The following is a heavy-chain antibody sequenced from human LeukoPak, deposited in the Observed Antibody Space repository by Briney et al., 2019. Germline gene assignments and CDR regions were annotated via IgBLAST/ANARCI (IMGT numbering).Heavy chain of an antibody. Sequence: SSETLSLTCAVSGNSISNTYYWGWIRQPPGKELEWIGSIYNSGSTHYNPSLKSRVTISVDTSKNQFSLKLNSVTAADTAVYYCARNSSGNYFDYWGQGTLVTVSS. J-gene: IGHJ4*02. CDR2: IYNSGST. CDR1: GNSISNTYY. V-gene: IGHV4-38-2*01. D-gene: IGHD1-26*01. CDR3: ARNSSGNYFDY.